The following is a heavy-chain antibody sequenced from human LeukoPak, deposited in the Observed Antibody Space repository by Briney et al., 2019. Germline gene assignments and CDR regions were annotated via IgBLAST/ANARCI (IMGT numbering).Heavy chain of an antibody. Sequence: GASVKVSCKASGYTFTGYYMHWVRQAPGQRLEWMGWINAGNGNTKYSQNYQGRVTITRDTSASTAHMELSSLRSEDTAVYYCARDWGILTGYYMGANLQHWGQGTLVTVSS. CDR1: GYTFTGYY. V-gene: IGHV1-3*01. J-gene: IGHJ1*01. CDR2: INAGNGNT. D-gene: IGHD3-9*01. CDR3: ARDWGILTGYYMGANLQH.